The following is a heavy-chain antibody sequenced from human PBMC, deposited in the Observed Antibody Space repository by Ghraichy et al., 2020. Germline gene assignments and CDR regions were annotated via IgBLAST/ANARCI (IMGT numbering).Heavy chain of an antibody. J-gene: IGHJ1*01. V-gene: IGHV3-30*18. CDR1: GFTFSSYG. Sequence: SLRLSCAASGFTFSSYGMHWVRQAPGKGLEWVAVISYDGSNKYYADSVKGRFTISRDNSKNTLYLQMNSLRAEDTAVYYCAKDNYDSSGYYYEYFQHWGQGTLVTVSS. D-gene: IGHD3-22*01. CDR3: AKDNYDSSGYYYEYFQH. CDR2: ISYDGSNK.